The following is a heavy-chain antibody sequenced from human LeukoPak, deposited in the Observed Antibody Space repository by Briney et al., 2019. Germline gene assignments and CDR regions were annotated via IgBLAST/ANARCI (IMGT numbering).Heavy chain of an antibody. V-gene: IGHV3-74*01. CDR1: GFTFSRYW. Sequence: GGSLRLSCAASGFTFSRYWIHWVRQAPGKGLVWVSRINTDGSSTTYADSVKGRFTISRDNAKNTLYLQMNSLRAEDTAAYYCARSAYYDRSGYYHDYWGQGTLVTVSS. J-gene: IGHJ4*01. CDR3: ARSAYYDRSGYYHDY. D-gene: IGHD3-22*01. CDR2: INTDGSST.